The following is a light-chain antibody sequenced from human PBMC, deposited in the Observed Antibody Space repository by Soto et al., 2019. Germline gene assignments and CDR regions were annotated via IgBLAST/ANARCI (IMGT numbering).Light chain of an antibody. J-gene: IGKJ4*01. CDR1: QSVSSN. CDR3: QQYNNWPPLT. CDR2: GAS. Sequence: EIVMTQSPATLSVSPGERATLSCMASQSVSSNLAWYQQKPGQAPRHLIYGASTRATGIPARFSGSGSGTEFTLTISSLQSEDFAVYYCQQYNNWPPLTFDGGTKVEIK. V-gene: IGKV3-15*01.